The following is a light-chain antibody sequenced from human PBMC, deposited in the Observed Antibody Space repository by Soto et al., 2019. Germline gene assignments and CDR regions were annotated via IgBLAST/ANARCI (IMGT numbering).Light chain of an antibody. J-gene: IGLJ1*01. V-gene: IGLV2-23*02. CDR2: EVT. Sequence: SVLTQPASVTGSPGQSIPISCTGTNSDVGSFNAVSWYQQDPGKAPKLIIYEVTKRPSGVSDRFSGSKSGNTASLTISGLRAEDEADYHCCSRGGISPTYVFGTGTKVTVL. CDR3: CSRGGISPTYV. CDR1: NSDVGSFNA.